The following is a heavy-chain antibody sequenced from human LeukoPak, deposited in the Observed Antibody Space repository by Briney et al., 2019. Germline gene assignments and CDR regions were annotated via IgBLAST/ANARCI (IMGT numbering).Heavy chain of an antibody. V-gene: IGHV3-74*01. CDR3: VREGLECSGSSCQRAAFDY. CDR1: GFTFSSYW. CDR2: SNSDGSST. D-gene: IGHD2-2*01. Sequence: PGGSLRLSCAASGFTFSSYWMHWVRQAPGKGLVWVSRSNSDGSSTTYADSVKGRLTISRDNAKNTLYLQMNSLRAEDTAVYYCVREGLECSGSSCQRAAFDYWGQGTLVTVSS. J-gene: IGHJ4*02.